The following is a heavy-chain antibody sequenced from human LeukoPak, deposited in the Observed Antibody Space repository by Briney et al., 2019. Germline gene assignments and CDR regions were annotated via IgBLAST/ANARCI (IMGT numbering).Heavy chain of an antibody. J-gene: IGHJ4*02. CDR3: ARDTRRYFDY. CDR2: ISYDGSNK. CDR1: GFTFSSHA. Sequence: GGSLRLSCAASGFTFSSHAMPWVRQAPGKGLEWGAVISYDGSNKYYADSVKGRFTISRDNSKNTLYLQMNSLRAEDTAVYYCARDTRRYFDYWGQGALVAVSS. V-gene: IGHV3-30*04.